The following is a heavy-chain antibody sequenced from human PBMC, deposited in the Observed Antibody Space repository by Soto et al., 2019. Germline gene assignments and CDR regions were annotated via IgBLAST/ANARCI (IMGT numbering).Heavy chain of an antibody. J-gene: IGHJ3*02. CDR1: GYSFTSYW. V-gene: IGHV5-51*01. CDR2: IYPGDSDT. D-gene: IGHD3-3*01. CDR3: ARTYYDFWSGSPPHAFDI. Sequence: PGESLKISCKGSGYSFTSYWIGWVRQMPGKGLEWMGIIYPGDSDTRYSPSFQGQVTIPADKSISTAYLQWSSLKASDTAMYYCARTYYDFWSGSPPHAFDIWGQGTMVTVSS.